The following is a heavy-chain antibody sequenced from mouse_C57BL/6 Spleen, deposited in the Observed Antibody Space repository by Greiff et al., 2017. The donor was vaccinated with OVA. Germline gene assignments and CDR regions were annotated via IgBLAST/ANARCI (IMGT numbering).Heavy chain of an antibody. CDR1: GYAFSSSW. J-gene: IGHJ4*01. Sequence: QVQLQQSGPELVKPGASVKISCKASGYAFSSSWMNWVKQRPGKGLEWIGRIYPGDGDTNYNGKFKGKATLTADKSSSTAYMQLSSLTSEDSAVXFCARDGNSYAMDYWGQGTSVTVSS. CDR2: IYPGDGDT. D-gene: IGHD2-1*01. V-gene: IGHV1-82*01. CDR3: ARDGNSYAMDY.